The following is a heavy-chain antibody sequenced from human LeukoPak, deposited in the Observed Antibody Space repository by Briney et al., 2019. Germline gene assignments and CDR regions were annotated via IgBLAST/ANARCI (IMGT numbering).Heavy chain of an antibody. V-gene: IGHV5-51*01. J-gene: IGHJ5*02. CDR3: ARSQGYCSGGSCLQGDWFDP. Sequence: GESLKISCKGSGNSFTSYWIAWVRRMPGKGLEWMGIIYPGDSDTRYSPSFQGQVTISADKSISTAYLQWGSLKASDTAMYYCARSQGYCSGGSCLQGDWFDPWGQGTLVTVSS. CDR2: IYPGDSDT. CDR1: GNSFTSYW. D-gene: IGHD2-15*01.